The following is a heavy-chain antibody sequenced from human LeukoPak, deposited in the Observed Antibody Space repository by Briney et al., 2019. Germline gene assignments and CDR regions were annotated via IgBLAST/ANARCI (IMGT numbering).Heavy chain of an antibody. Sequence: GASVKVSCKASGYTFTSYGISWVRQAPGQGLEWMGWISAYSGNTNYAQKLQGRVTMTTDTSTSTAYMELRSLRSDDTAVYYCARLRYCSGGSCYLFDYWGQGTLVTVSS. CDR2: ISAYSGNT. V-gene: IGHV1-18*01. CDR3: ARLRYCSGGSCYLFDY. D-gene: IGHD2-15*01. CDR1: GYTFTSYG. J-gene: IGHJ4*02.